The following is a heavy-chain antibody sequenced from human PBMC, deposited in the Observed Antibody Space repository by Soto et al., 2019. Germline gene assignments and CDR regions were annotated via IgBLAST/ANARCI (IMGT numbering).Heavy chain of an antibody. CDR1: RYTFTDYY. Sequence: QVQLVQSGAEVKKPGASVKVSCKGSRYTFTDYYMHWVRQAPGQGLEWMGWINPNSGATNYAQKFQGRVTMTRDTSISTAYMELSRLRSDDTAVYYCARGLSSISCYDPWGQGTLVIVSS. V-gene: IGHV1-2*02. CDR2: INPNSGAT. CDR3: ARGLSSISCYDP. D-gene: IGHD2-2*01. J-gene: IGHJ5*02.